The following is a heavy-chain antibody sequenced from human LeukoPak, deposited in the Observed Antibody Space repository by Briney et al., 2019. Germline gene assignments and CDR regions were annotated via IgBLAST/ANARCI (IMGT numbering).Heavy chain of an antibody. CDR3: ARRFYYYDSSGRPADAFDI. CDR2: ICYSGST. CDR1: GGSISSYY. J-gene: IGHJ3*02. Sequence: SETLSLTCTVSGGSISSYYWSWIRQPPGRGLEWIGYICYSGSTNYNPSLKSRVTISVDTSKNQFSLKLSSVTAADTAVYYCARRFYYYDSSGRPADAFDIWGQGTMVTVSS. D-gene: IGHD3-22*01. V-gene: IGHV4-59*08.